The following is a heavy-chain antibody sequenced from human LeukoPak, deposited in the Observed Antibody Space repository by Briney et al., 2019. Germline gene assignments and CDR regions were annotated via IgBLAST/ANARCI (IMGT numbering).Heavy chain of an antibody. CDR2: ISHTGST. Sequence: SETLSLTCAVSGGSVGSGGFSWRWIRQPPGKGLECIGSISHTGSTYYNPSLKSRVTISVDSSKNQFSLKLSSVTAADTAVYYCAREGYFYGMDVWGQGTTVTVSS. CDR1: GGSVGSGGFS. J-gene: IGHJ6*02. CDR3: AREGYFYGMDV. V-gene: IGHV4-30-2*01. D-gene: IGHD2/OR15-2a*01.